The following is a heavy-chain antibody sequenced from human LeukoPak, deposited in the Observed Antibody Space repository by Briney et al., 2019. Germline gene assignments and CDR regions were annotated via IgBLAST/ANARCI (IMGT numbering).Heavy chain of an antibody. J-gene: IGHJ4*02. CDR1: GFIVSSND. Sequence: GGSLRLSCAASGFIVSSNDMSWVRQAPGKGLEWVSVIYSGDSTYYADSVRGRFTISRDNFKNTLYLQMNSLRAEDTAVYYCAREFFGGRRSGPGSFDYWGQGTLVTVSS. CDR2: IYSGDST. V-gene: IGHV3-66*01. D-gene: IGHD3-3*01. CDR3: AREFFGGRRSGPGSFDY.